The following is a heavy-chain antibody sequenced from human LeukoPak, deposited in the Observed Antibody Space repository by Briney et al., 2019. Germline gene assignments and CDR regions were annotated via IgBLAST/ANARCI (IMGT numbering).Heavy chain of an antibody. CDR2: IYYRGTT. Sequence: SETLSLTCAVYGGSFSGYYWGWIRQPPGKGLEWPGTIYYRGTTYYNPSLKSRVTISVDTSKNQFSLRLSSVTAADTAVYYCARDFSSSSSVYYYYYMDVWGKGTTVTVSS. J-gene: IGHJ6*03. CDR1: GGSFSGYY. D-gene: IGHD6-6*01. V-gene: IGHV4-34*01. CDR3: ARDFSSSSSVYYYYYMDV.